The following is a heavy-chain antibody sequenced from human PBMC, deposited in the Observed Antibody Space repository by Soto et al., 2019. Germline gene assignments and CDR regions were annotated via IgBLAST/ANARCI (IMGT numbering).Heavy chain of an antibody. CDR1: GGTFSSYA. CDR2: IIPISGTA. J-gene: IGHJ6*02. Sequence: QVQLVQSGAEVKKPGSSVKVSCKASGGTFSSYAISWVRQAPGQGLEWMGGIIPISGTANYAQKFQGSVTNTSDESTSPAYMELSSLRSEDTAVYYCARSHGSSTSLEIYYYYYYGMDVWGQGTTVTVSS. CDR3: ARSHGSSTSLEIYYYYYYGMDV. V-gene: IGHV1-69*01. D-gene: IGHD2-2*01.